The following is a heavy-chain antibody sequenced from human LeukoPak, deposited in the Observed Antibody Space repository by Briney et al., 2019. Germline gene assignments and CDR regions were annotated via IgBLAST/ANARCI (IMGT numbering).Heavy chain of an antibody. V-gene: IGHV3-23*01. CDR3: AKDLYESGGWYGRSY. CDR1: GFTFSSYA. CDR2: ISGSGGST. Sequence: GGSLRLSCAASGFTFSSYAMSWVRQAPGKGLEWVSAISGSGGSTYYADSVKGRFTISRDNSKNTLYLQMNSLRAEDTAVYYCAKDLYESGGWYGRSYWGQGTLVTVSS. D-gene: IGHD6-19*01. J-gene: IGHJ4*02.